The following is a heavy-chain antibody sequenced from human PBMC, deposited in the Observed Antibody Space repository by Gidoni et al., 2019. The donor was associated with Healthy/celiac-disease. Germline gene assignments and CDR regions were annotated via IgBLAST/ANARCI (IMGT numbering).Heavy chain of an antibody. CDR3: ARGATYFCSGGSCSKGAY. CDR2: ISRSSSYI. CDR1: GFTFSSYS. J-gene: IGHJ4*02. D-gene: IGHD2-15*01. Sequence: EVQLVESGVGLVKPGGSLRLSCAASGFTFSSYSMNWVRQAPGKGLEWVSTISRSSSYIYYADSVKGRLTISRDNAKNSMYLQMNSLRAEDTGVYYCARGATYFCSGGSCSKGAYWGQGTLVTVSS. V-gene: IGHV3-21*01.